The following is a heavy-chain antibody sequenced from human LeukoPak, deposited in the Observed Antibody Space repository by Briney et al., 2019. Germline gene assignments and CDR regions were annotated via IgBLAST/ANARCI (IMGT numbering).Heavy chain of an antibody. Sequence: PGGSLRLSCAASGFTFSSYAMHWVRQAPGKGLEWVAVISYDGSNKYYADSVKGRFTISRNNPKNTLYAQMNSLRAEDTAVYYCARDPNITPDYWGQGTLVTVSS. CDR2: ISYDGSNK. V-gene: IGHV3-30*04. CDR1: GFTFSSYA. CDR3: ARDPNITPDY. D-gene: IGHD2/OR15-2a*01. J-gene: IGHJ4*02.